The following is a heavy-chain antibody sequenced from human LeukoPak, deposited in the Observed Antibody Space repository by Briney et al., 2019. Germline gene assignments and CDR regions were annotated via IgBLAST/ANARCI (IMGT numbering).Heavy chain of an antibody. D-gene: IGHD1-26*01. V-gene: IGHV3-30*03. CDR3: ARGVGQDAFDI. CDR1: GFTFSSYG. J-gene: IGHJ3*02. CDR2: VSYDGSSK. Sequence: GGSLRLSCAASGFTFSSYGMHWVRQAPGKGLEWVAVVSYDGSSKYYADSVKGRFTFSKDNSKNTLYLQMTNLRVEDKAVYYCARGVGQDAFDIWGQGTMVTVSS.